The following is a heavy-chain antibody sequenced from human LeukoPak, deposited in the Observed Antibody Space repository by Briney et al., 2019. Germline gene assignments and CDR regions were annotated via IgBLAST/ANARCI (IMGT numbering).Heavy chain of an antibody. CDR3: ARDPGWLDSSGYYYWAYEY. V-gene: IGHV3-33*01. CDR2: TWYDGSNK. Sequence: PGGSLRLSCAASGFTFSSYGMHWVRQAPGKGLEWVALTWYDGSNKYYADSVKGRFTISRDKSKHTLYLQMNSLRAEDTAVYYCARDPGWLDSSGYYYWAYEYWGQGTLVTVSS. J-gene: IGHJ4*02. D-gene: IGHD3-22*01. CDR1: GFTFSSYG.